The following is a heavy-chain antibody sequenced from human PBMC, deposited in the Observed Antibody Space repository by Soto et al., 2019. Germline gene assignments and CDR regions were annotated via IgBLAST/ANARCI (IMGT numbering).Heavy chain of an antibody. V-gene: IGHV3-30*18. CDR2: ISYDGSNK. Sequence: PGGSMRLSCAASGFTFSSYGMHWVRQAPGKGLEWVAVISYDGSNKYYADSVKGRFTISRDNSKNTLYLQMNSLRAEDTAVYYCAKDPYYYDSSGYSAIDYWGQGTLVTVSS. CDR1: GFTFSSYG. CDR3: AKDPYYYDSSGYSAIDY. J-gene: IGHJ4*02. D-gene: IGHD3-22*01.